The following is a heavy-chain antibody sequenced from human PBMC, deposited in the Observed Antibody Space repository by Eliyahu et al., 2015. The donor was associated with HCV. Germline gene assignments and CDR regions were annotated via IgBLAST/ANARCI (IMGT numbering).Heavy chain of an antibody. J-gene: IGHJ6*02. V-gene: IGHV1-69*01. CDR2: IIPIFGTA. CDR1: GGTFSSYA. D-gene: IGHD3-3*01. Sequence: EVKKPGSSVKVSCKASGGTFSSYAISWVRQAPGQGLEWMGGIIPIFGTANYAQKFQGRVTITADESTSTAYMELSSLRSEDTAVYYCARSEAAYDFWSGSPPPYYYYGMDVWGQGTTVTVSS. CDR3: ARSEAAYDFWSGSPPPYYYYGMDV.